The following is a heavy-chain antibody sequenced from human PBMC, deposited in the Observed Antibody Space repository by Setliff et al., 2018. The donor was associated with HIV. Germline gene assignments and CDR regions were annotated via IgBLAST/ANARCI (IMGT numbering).Heavy chain of an antibody. V-gene: IGHV7-4-1*02. J-gene: IGHJ4*02. CDR3: ARVGSYWSTFDY. CDR1: GYTLTTYG. CDR2: INTETGNP. Sequence: ASVKVSCKASGYTLTTYGISWVRQAPRQGPEWMGWINTETGNPMYAQGFTGRFVFSLDLSVSTAYLQINSLKAEDTAMYYCARVGSYWSTFDYWGQGALVTVSS. D-gene: IGHD1-26*01.